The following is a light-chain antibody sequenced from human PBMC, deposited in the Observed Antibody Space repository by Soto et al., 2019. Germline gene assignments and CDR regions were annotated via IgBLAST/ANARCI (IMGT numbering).Light chain of an antibody. CDR2: DVS. CDR1: SSDVGGYNY. Sequence: QSALTQPASVSGSPGQSITISCTGTSSDVGGYNYVSWYQQHPGKAPKLMIYDVSHRPSGVSIRFSGSKSGNTASLTISGLQAEDEADYYCSSYTSSSTLLYVFGTGTKLTVL. V-gene: IGLV2-14*01. J-gene: IGLJ1*01. CDR3: SSYTSSSTLLYV.